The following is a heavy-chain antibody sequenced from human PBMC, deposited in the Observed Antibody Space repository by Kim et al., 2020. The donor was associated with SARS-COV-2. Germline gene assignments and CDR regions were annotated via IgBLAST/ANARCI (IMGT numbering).Heavy chain of an antibody. Sequence: ASVKVSCKASGYTFTSYAMHWVRQAPGQRLEWMGWINAGNGNTKYSQKFQGRVTITRDTSASTAYMELSSLRSEDTAVYYCARSAKITMIAAGYWGQGTLVTVSS. J-gene: IGHJ4*02. CDR2: INAGNGNT. V-gene: IGHV1-3*01. D-gene: IGHD3-22*01. CDR3: ARSAKITMIAAGY. CDR1: GYTFTSYA.